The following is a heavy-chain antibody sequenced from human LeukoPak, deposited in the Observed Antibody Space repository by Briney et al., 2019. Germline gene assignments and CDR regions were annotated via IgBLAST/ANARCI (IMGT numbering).Heavy chain of an antibody. CDR2: VTWDGFST. V-gene: IGHV3-43D*03. Sequence: GGSLRPSCAASGFTFNDHAMHWVRQAPGKGLEWVSLVTWDGFSTTYADSVKGRFTISRDNPKNYLYLQMNSLRVEDTGVYYCAEAIGSSATLTIDFWGQGTLVNVSS. J-gene: IGHJ4*02. CDR1: GFTFNDHA. D-gene: IGHD1-26*01. CDR3: AEAIGSSATLTIDF.